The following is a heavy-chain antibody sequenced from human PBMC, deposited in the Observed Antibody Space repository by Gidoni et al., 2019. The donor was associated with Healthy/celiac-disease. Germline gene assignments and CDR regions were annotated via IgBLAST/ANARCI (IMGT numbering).Heavy chain of an antibody. Sequence: QVTLRESGPALVKPTQTITMTCTFSGFSLSTIGMCVSWIRQPRGKALEWLARIDWDDDKYYSTSLKTRLTISKDTSNNQVVLTMTNMDPEYTATYYCSRIRGGAVAKIDYWGQGTLVTVSS. CDR2: IDWDDDK. CDR1: GFSLSTIGMC. J-gene: IGHJ4*02. V-gene: IGHV2-70*15. D-gene: IGHD6-19*01. CDR3: SRIRGGAVAKIDY.